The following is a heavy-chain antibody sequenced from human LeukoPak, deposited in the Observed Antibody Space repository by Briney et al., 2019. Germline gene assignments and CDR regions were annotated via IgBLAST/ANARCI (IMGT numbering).Heavy chain of an antibody. CDR1: GYTFTGYY. CDR3: AKMDSSSWGGFDY. CDR2: INPNSGGT. D-gene: IGHD6-13*01. V-gene: IGHV1-2*02. Sequence: ASVKVSCKASGYTFTGYYMHWVRQAPGQGLEWMGWINPNSGGTNYAQKFQGRVTMTRDTSISTAYMGLSRLRSDDTAVYYCAKMDSSSWGGFDYWGQGTLVTVSS. J-gene: IGHJ4*02.